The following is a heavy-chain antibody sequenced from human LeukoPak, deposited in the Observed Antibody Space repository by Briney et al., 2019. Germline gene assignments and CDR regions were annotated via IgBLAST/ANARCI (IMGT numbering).Heavy chain of an antibody. J-gene: IGHJ3*01. Sequence: ASVTVSCKASGYTFSGYGINWVRQAPGQGLEWVGWINTYTGKAEYAQNYQGRVSVTTDMSTNTAFMEVRNLRSDDTAVYFCARGQYNYALDVWGQGTLLTVSS. CDR2: INTYTGKA. V-gene: IGHV1-18*01. D-gene: IGHD5-24*01. CDR3: ARGQYNYALDV. CDR1: GYTFSGYG.